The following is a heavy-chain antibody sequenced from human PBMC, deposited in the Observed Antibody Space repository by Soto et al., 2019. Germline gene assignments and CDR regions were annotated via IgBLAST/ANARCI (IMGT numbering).Heavy chain of an antibody. D-gene: IGHD4-17*01. V-gene: IGHV4-30-2*01. J-gene: IGHJ4*02. CDR3: AGVVYGDYGPFDY. CDR1: GGSISSCGYS. Sequence: PSETLSLTCAFSGGSISSCGYSWSWIRQPPGKGLEWIGYIYHSESTYYNPSLKSRVTISVDRSKNQFSLKLSSVTAADTAVCYCAGVVYGDYGPFDYWGQGTLVTVSS. CDR2: IYHSEST.